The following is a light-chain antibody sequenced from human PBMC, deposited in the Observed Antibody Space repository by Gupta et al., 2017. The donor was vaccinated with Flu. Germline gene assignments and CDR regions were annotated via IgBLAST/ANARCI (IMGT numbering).Light chain of an antibody. CDR3: MQALQTPYT. CDR1: QSLPHSNGYKY. V-gene: IGKV2-28*01. CDR2: LGS. Sequence: DIVMTQSPLSLPVTPGEPASISCRSSQSLPHSNGYKYVDWYLQKPGQSPQVLIYLGSNRASGVPDRCSGSGAGTDFTLKISRVEAEYVGVYYCMQALQTPYTFGQGTKLEIK. J-gene: IGKJ2*01.